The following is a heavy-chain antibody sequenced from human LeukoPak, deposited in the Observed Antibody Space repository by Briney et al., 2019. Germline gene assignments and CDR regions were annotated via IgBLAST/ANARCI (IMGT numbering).Heavy chain of an antibody. V-gene: IGHV4-34*01. CDR2: INHSGST. Sequence: SETLSLTCAVYGGSFSGYYWSWIRQPPGKGLEWIGEINHSGSTNYNPSLKSRVTISVDTSKNQFSLKLSSVTAADTAVYYCARAPPYCSSTSCYRYYYGMDVWGQGTTVTVSS. J-gene: IGHJ6*02. D-gene: IGHD2-2*01. CDR1: GGSFSGYY. CDR3: ARAPPYCSSTSCYRYYYGMDV.